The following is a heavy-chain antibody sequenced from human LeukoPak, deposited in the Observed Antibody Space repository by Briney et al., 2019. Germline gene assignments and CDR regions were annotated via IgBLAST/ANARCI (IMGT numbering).Heavy chain of an antibody. D-gene: IGHD5-24*01. J-gene: IGHJ4*02. CDR3: ARGDGYIHASIFDS. V-gene: IGHV4-59*11. CDR1: GGSISSHY. Sequence: PSETLSLTCTVSGGSISSHYWSWIRQPPGKGLEWIGYIYYSGSTNYNPSLQSRVTISVGTSKNQFSLKLSSVTAADTAVYYCARGDGYIHASIFDSWGQGTLVTVSS. CDR2: IYYSGST.